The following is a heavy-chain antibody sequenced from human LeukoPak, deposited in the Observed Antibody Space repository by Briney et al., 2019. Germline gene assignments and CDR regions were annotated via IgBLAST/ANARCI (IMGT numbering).Heavy chain of an antibody. CDR2: IYYSGST. CDR3: ARSDNYGSGTFSPFDY. J-gene: IGHJ4*02. V-gene: IGHV4-59*08. D-gene: IGHD3-10*01. Sequence: PSETLSLTYTVSGGSISKYYWNWIRQSPRERLEWIGYIYYSGSTSYKPSLESRVTISVDTSRNQFSLTLSSVTAADTAVYYCARSDNYGSGTFSPFDYWGQGTLVTVSS. CDR1: GGSISKYY.